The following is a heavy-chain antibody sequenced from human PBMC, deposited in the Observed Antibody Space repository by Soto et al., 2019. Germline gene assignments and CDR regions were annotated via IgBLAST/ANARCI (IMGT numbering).Heavy chain of an antibody. CDR1: SGSMSRVGHG. Sequence: PSETRSLACAVSSGSMSRVGHGWGWIREPRGKGLEWLGFVYDTGSTYCNPSLKSRVTRSVDRSKNQFSLNLPSVTAADTALYFCARAPPGPSHRWDVWGQGTTVTVSS. CDR2: VYDTGST. CDR3: ARAPPGPSHRWDV. D-gene: IGHD3-10*01. V-gene: IGHV4-30-2*01. J-gene: IGHJ6*02.